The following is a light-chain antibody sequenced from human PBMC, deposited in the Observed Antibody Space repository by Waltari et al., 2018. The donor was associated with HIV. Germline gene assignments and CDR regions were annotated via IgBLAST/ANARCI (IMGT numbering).Light chain of an antibody. J-gene: IGKJ1*01. Sequence: EIALTQSPGTLSLSPGERATLSCRASQTISSTYLAWYQQKPGQAPRLLIYGASSRATGIPDRFSGSGSGTDFTLTISSLGPEDCAVYYCQQYIGSPRTFGQVTKVELK. V-gene: IGKV3-20*01. CDR2: GAS. CDR3: QQYIGSPRT. CDR1: QTISSTY.